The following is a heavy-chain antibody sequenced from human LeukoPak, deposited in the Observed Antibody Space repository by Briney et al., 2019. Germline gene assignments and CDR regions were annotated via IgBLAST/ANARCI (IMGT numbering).Heavy chain of an antibody. V-gene: IGHV6-1*01. D-gene: IGHD2-8*01. Sequence: SQTLSLTCAISGDSVSSNSAAWNWIRQSPSRGLEWLGRTYYRSKWYNDYAVSVKSRITINPDTSKNQFSLRLSSVTATDTAVYYCARGDSLRGLSYYYMDVWGKGTTVTVSS. J-gene: IGHJ6*03. CDR3: ARGDSLRGLSYYYMDV. CDR1: GDSVSSNSAA. CDR2: TYYRSKWYN.